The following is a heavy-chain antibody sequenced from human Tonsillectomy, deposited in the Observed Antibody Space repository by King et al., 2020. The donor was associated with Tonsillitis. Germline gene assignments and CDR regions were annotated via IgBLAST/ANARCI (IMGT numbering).Heavy chain of an antibody. V-gene: IGHV4-59*08. D-gene: IGHD3-9*01. J-gene: IGHJ4*02. Sequence: QLQESGPGLVKPSETLSLTCTVSGGSISSYYWSWIRQPPGKGLEWIGYIYYSGSTNYNPSLKSRVTISVDTSKNQFSLKLSSVTAADTAVYYCARSRVAYYDILTGYYILGYFDYWGQGTRVTVSS. CDR2: IYYSGST. CDR3: ARSRVAYYDILTGYYILGYFDY. CDR1: GGSISSYY.